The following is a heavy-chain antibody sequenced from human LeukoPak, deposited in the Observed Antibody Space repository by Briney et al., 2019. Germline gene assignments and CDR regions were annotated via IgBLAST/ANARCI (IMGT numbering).Heavy chain of an antibody. CDR1: GYTLTSFG. CDR3: ARVFRTYYDILTGYPHTFDY. V-gene: IGHV1-18*01. Sequence: GASVKVSCKASGYTLTSFGISWVRQAPGQGLEWMGWISAYNGNTNYAQKLQGRVTMTTDTSTSTAYMELRSLRSDDTAVYYCARVFRTYYDILTGYPHTFDYWGQGTLVTVSS. CDR2: ISAYNGNT. D-gene: IGHD3-9*01. J-gene: IGHJ4*02.